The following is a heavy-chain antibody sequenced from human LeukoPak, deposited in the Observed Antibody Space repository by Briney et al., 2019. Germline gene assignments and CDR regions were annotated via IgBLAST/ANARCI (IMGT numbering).Heavy chain of an antibody. V-gene: IGHV3-48*01. CDR3: ARDRREVVTAPDAFDI. D-gene: IGHD2-21*02. CDR2: ISSSSSTI. CDR1: GFTFSSYS. Sequence: GGSLRLSCAASGFTFSSYSMNWVRQAPGKGLEWVSYISSSSSTIYYADSVKGRFTISRDNAKNSLYLQMNSLRAEDTAVYYCARDRREVVTAPDAFDIWGQGTMVTVSS. J-gene: IGHJ3*02.